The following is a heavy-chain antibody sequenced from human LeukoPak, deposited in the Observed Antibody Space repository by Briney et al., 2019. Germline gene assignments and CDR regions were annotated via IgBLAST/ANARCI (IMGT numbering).Heavy chain of an antibody. D-gene: IGHD3-22*01. CDR1: GFTFSSFG. J-gene: IGHJ4*02. V-gene: IGHV3-30*18. CDR2: ISYDGSLK. CDR3: AKETYDSSGYYFAYFDY. Sequence: GGSLRLPCAASGFTFSSFGMHWVRQAPGKGLEWVAIISYDGSLKYYADSVKGRFTISRDNSKNTLYLQISSLRVEDTAVYYCAKETYDSSGYYFAYFDYWGQGTLVTVSA.